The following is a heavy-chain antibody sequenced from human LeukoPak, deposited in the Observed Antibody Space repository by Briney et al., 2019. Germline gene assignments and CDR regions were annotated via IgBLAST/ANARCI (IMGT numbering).Heavy chain of an antibody. D-gene: IGHD3-10*01. CDR3: ARDSPVGGSPPGYYYYMDV. Sequence: SETLSLTCTVSGGSISSHYWSWVRQPPGKGLEWVGYIYYSGSTNYNPSLKSRVTISVHTSKNQFSLKLSSVTAADTAVYYCARDSPVGGSPPGYYYYMDVWGKGPTVTVSS. CDR1: GGSISSHY. V-gene: IGHV4-59*11. J-gene: IGHJ6*03. CDR2: IYYSGST.